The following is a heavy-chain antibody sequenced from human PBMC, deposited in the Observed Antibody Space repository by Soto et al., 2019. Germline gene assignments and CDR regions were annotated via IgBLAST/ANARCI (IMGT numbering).Heavy chain of an antibody. J-gene: IGHJ6*02. CDR2: IIPIFGTA. CDR3: ARGMGYCSSTSCYTPAEFYYYYGMDV. V-gene: IGHV1-69*13. Sequence: SVKVSCKASGGTFSSYAISWVRQAPGQGLEWMGGIIPIFGTANYAQKFQGRVTITADESTSTAYMELSSLRSEDTAVYYCARGMGYCSSTSCYTPAEFYYYYGMDVWGQGTTVTVSS. D-gene: IGHD2-2*02. CDR1: GGTFSSYA.